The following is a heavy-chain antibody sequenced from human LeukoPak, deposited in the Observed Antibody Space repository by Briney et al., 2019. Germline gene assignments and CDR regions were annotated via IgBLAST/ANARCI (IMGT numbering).Heavy chain of an antibody. CDR1: GYTFTVYY. CDR3: ARKDAGPSSFDY. Sequence: ASVKVSCKASGYTFTVYYIHWVRQAPGQGLEWMGWVNSDSGATNYEQKFQGRVIMTRDTSINTVYLELSSLTSDDTAIYYCARKDAGPSSFDYWGQGSLVTVSS. V-gene: IGHV1-2*02. CDR2: VNSDSGAT. J-gene: IGHJ4*02.